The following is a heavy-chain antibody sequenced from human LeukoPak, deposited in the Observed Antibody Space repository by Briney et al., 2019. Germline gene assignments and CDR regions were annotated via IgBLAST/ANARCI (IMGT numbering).Heavy chain of an antibody. D-gene: IGHD3-16*01. CDR2: INHSGST. CDR1: GGSFSGYY. Sequence: SETLSLTCAVYGGSFSGYYWSWIRQPPGKGLEWIGEINHSGSTNYNPSLKSRVTISVDTSKNQFSLKLSSVTAADTAVYYCARFAAGDFYFGYWGQGTLVTVSS. V-gene: IGHV4-34*01. J-gene: IGHJ4*02. CDR3: ARFAAGDFYFGY.